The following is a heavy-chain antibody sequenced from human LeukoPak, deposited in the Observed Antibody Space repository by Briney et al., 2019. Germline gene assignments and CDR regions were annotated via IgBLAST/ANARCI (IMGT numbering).Heavy chain of an antibody. Sequence: GGSLRLSCAASGFTFSSSAMHWVRQAPGKGLEWVSACGIGGDIYYADSVKGRFTISRDNSKNTLYLQMTSLRAEDTAVYYCARKTPGTHPFDYWGQGTLVTVSP. CDR2: CGIGGDI. V-gene: IGHV3-23*01. CDR1: GFTFSSSA. D-gene: IGHD6-13*01. J-gene: IGHJ4*02. CDR3: ARKTPGTHPFDY.